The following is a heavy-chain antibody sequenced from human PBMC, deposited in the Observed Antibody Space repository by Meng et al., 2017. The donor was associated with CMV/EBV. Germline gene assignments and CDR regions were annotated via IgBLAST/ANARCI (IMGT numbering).Heavy chain of an antibody. CDR3: AREYCDISGCSGFYHCDL. CDR1: FPFSGYD. J-gene: IGHJ2*01. V-gene: IGHV3-13*04. CDR2: IGVSGDT. Sequence: FPFSGYDMHWVRQAKGKGLEWVSAIGVSGDTYYAPSVRGRFTISRENAKNSLYLQMNSLRDEDTAVYYCAREYCDISGCSGFYHCDLWGRGTLVTVSS. D-gene: IGHD3-10*02.